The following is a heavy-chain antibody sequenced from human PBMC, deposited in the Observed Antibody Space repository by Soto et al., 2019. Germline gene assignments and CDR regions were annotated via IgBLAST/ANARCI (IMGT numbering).Heavy chain of an antibody. CDR2: INAGNGNT. V-gene: IGHV1-3*01. CDR1: GYTFTSYA. Sequence: ASVKVSCKASGYTFTSYAMHWVRHAPGQRLEWMGWINAGNGNTKYSQKFQGRVTITRDTSASTAYMELSSLRSEDTAVYYCARDLYSWELLFAGPFDYWGQGTLVTVSS. J-gene: IGHJ4*02. D-gene: IGHD1-26*01. CDR3: ARDLYSWELLFAGPFDY.